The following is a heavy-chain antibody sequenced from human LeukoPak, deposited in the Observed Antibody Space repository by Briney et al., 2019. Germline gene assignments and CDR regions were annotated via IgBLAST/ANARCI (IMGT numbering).Heavy chain of an antibody. CDR1: GGSISSGGYY. CDR2: IYYSGST. Sequence: PSETLSLTCTVSGGSISSGGYYWSWIRQHPGKGLEWIGYIYYSGSTYYNPSLKSRVTMSVDTSKNQFSLKLSSVTAADTAVYYCARDLFSIAAAGREVYYYYYMDVWGKGTTVTVSS. J-gene: IGHJ6*03. V-gene: IGHV4-31*03. D-gene: IGHD6-13*01. CDR3: ARDLFSIAAAGREVYYYYYMDV.